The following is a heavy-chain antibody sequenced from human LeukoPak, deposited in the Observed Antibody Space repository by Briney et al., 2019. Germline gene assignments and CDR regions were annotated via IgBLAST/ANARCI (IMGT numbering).Heavy chain of an antibody. CDR3: TRLSEMIRRPQVIYYFDY. V-gene: IGHV3-7*02. D-gene: IGHD3-10*01. CDR2: IKEDGTET. CDR1: GFTFTTYW. J-gene: IGHJ4*02. Sequence: GGSLILSCAASGFTFTTYWMSCVRQAPGKGLEWVANIKEDGTETYYVHSVKGRFTISRDNANNSLYLQMNSLRAEDTAVYFCTRLSEMIRRPQVIYYFDYLGQGTLVTLSA.